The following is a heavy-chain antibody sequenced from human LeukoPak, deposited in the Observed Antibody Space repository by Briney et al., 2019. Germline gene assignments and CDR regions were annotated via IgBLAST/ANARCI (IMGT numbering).Heavy chain of an antibody. V-gene: IGHV5-51*01. Sequence: GESLKISCKGSGYSFTSYWNGLVRQMPGKRLEFMAINYPGHSDPRYRSSFQAQVPISPDKSISTAYLKWSSLKASDTAMYYWARQGSGVYGMDVWGQGTTVTVSS. D-gene: IGHD1-26*01. J-gene: IGHJ6*02. CDR3: ARQGSGVYGMDV. CDR2: NYPGHSDP. CDR1: GYSFTSYW.